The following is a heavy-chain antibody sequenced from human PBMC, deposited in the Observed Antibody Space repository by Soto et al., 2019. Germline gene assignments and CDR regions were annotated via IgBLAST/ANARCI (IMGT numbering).Heavy chain of an antibody. Sequence: QVQLVQSGAEVKKPGASVKVSCKASGYTFTSYGLSWVRQAPGQGVEWMGWISAYNGNRNYAQKLQGRVTLTTDTSTSTAYVELGSLKSDDTAVYSCSGAGVYSGSHYAMDVWGQGTTVTVSS. J-gene: IGHJ6*01. CDR2: ISAYNGNR. D-gene: IGHD6-13*01. V-gene: IGHV1-18*01. CDR1: GYTFTSYG. CDR3: SGAGVYSGSHYAMDV.